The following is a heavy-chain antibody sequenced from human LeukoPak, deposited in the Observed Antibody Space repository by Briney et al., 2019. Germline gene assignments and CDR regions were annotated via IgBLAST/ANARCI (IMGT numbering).Heavy chain of an antibody. J-gene: IGHJ6*02. CDR2: MLKDGGGE. V-gene: IGHV3-30*04. CDR1: GITFSNYV. Sequence: GGSLRLSCAASGITFSNYVLHWVRQAPVRGLEWVANMLKDGGGENYADSVKGRFTISRDNSKNTLYLQMNSLGAEDTAVYYCARDGFDFYGMDVWGRGTTVTVSS. D-gene: IGHD5-12*01. CDR3: ARDGFDFYGMDV.